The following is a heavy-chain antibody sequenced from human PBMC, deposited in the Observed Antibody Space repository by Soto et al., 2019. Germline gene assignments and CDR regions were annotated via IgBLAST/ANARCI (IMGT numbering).Heavy chain of an antibody. CDR3: AKGIGVSSDYTLDY. D-gene: IGHD3-22*01. V-gene: IGHV3-30*18. CDR1: GFTFSSLG. CDR2: VSNDGSSK. Sequence: QVQLVESGGGVVQPGRSLRLSCAASGFTFSSLGMHWVRQSPGKGLEWVAIVSNDGSSKYYADSVKGRFTISRDNSKNTLDLQLNRLRAEDTSVYDCAKGIGVSSDYTLDYWGQGTLVTVSS. J-gene: IGHJ4*02.